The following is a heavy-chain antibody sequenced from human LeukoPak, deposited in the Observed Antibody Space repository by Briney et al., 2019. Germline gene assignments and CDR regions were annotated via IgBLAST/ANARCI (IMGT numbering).Heavy chain of an antibody. J-gene: IGHJ4*02. D-gene: IGHD1-26*01. CDR1: GFTVSSNY. Sequence: PGGSLRLSCAASGFTVSSNYMTWVRQAPGKGLEWVSIIYSGGSTFYADSVKGRFTISRDNSNNTLFLQMNSLRAEDTAVYYCARGASVSGGTFDSWGQGTLVTVSS. CDR3: ARGASVSGGTFDS. V-gene: IGHV3-66*01. CDR2: IYSGGST.